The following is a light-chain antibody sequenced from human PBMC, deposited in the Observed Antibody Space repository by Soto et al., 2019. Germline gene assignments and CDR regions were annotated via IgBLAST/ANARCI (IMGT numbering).Light chain of an antibody. J-gene: IGKJ4*01. V-gene: IGKV1D-13*01. CDR3: QQFNNYPLT. Sequence: AIQLTQSPSSLSASVGDRVTITCLASHGISSALAWYQQKPGKDAKLLIYDASSLESGVPSRFSGSGSGTDFTLTIRSLQPEDFATYYCQQFNNYPLTFGGGTKV. CDR2: DAS. CDR1: HGISSA.